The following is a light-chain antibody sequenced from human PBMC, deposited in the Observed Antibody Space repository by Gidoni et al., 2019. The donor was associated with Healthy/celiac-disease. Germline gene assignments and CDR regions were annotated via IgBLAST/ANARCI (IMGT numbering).Light chain of an antibody. Sequence: QSVLTQPPSASGPPGQRVTISCSGSSSNIGSNTINWYQQLPATAPTLLIYSNNQRPSGVPDRFSVSKSGTSASLAISGLQSEDEADYYCAAWDDSLNGVVFGGGTKLTVL. J-gene: IGLJ2*01. CDR3: AAWDDSLNGVV. CDR1: SSNIGSNT. CDR2: SNN. V-gene: IGLV1-44*01.